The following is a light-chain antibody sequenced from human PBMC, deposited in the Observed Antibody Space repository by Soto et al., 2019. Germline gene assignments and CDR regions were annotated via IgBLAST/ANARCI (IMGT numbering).Light chain of an antibody. Sequence: EIVMTQSPATLSVSPGERATLSCRASQSVRSERLAWYQQKPGQAPRLVIFDASFRATGFPLRFSGSGSGTDFTLTITRLEPEDFAVYYCQQYDILPITFGLGTRLEI. J-gene: IGKJ5*01. CDR1: QSVRSER. CDR3: QQYDILPIT. CDR2: DAS. V-gene: IGKV3-20*01.